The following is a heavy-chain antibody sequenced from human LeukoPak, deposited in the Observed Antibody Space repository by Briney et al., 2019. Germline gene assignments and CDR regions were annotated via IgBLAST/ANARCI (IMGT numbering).Heavy chain of an antibody. V-gene: IGHV1-18*01. CDR1: GYTFTSYG. CDR2: ISAYNGNT. CDR3: ARVYNKLWFGELLYFDY. D-gene: IGHD3-10*01. J-gene: IGHJ4*02. Sequence: GASVKVSCKASGYTFTSYGISWVRQAPGQGLEWMGWISAYNGNTNYAQKLQGRVTMTTDTSTSTAYMELRSLRSDDTAVYYCARVYNKLWFGELLYFDYWGQGTLVTVSS.